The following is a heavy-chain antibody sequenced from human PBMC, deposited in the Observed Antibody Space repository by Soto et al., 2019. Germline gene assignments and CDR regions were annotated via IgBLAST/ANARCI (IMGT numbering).Heavy chain of an antibody. CDR3: TRDASRDSSARGWFDP. CDR2: IISNSAYI. CDR1: GXTFRSFT. Sequence: GSLRLSCAASGXTFRSFTMNWVRQAPGRGLEWVSTIISNSAYIYYTDALRGRFNISRDNAKNSLHLQMNSLRAEETAVYYCTRDASRDSSARGWFDPWGPGTLVTVSS. D-gene: IGHD6-13*01. J-gene: IGHJ5*02. V-gene: IGHV3-21*01.